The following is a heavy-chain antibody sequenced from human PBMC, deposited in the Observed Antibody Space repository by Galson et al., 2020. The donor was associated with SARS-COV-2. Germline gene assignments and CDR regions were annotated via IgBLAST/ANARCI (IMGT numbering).Heavy chain of an antibody. Sequence: GESLKISCAASGFTFNKYWIHWVRQPPGEGLEWVSRINNDGSGTIYADSVKGRFTISRDNAESTVYLQMDSLRAEDTAMYYCAINYQLDSWCQGTLVTVSS. CDR2: INNDGSGT. CDR3: AINYQLDS. V-gene: IGHV3-74*01. CDR1: GFTFNKYW. J-gene: IGHJ4*02. D-gene: IGHD2-2*01.